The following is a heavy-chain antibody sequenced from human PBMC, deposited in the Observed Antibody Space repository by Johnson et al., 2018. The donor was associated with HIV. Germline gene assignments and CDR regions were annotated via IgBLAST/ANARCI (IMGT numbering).Heavy chain of an antibody. V-gene: IGHV3-53*01. CDR2: IYSGGST. J-gene: IGHJ3*02. D-gene: IGHD6-13*01. CDR1: GFTVSSNY. CDR3: AGEDGDSSSWAGAFDI. Sequence: VQLVESGGGLIQPGGSLRLSCAASGFTVSSNYMSWVRQAPGKGLEWVSVIYSGGSTYYADSVKGRFTISRDNSKYTLYLQMNSLRAEDTAVYYWAGEDGDSSSWAGAFDIWGQGTMVTVSS.